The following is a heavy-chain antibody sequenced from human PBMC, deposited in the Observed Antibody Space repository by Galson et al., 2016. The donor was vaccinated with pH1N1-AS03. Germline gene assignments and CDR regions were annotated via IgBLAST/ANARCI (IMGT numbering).Heavy chain of an antibody. Sequence: SLRLSCAASGFSFPNYAMNWVRQAPGKGLEWVSFISDSGSHIKSADSVKGRFTISRDNAQNSVFLQLNILRVEDTALYYCARGGFPWPLDYWGQGTLVTGSS. V-gene: IGHV3-21*01. D-gene: IGHD3-3*01. CDR3: ARGGFPWPLDY. J-gene: IGHJ4*02. CDR2: ISDSGSHI. CDR1: GFSFPNYA.